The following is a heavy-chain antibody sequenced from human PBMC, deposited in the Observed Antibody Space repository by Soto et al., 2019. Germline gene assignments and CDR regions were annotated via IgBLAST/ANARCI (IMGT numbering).Heavy chain of an antibody. Sequence: QLQLQESGPGLVKPSETLSLTCTVSGGSISSSSYYWGWIRQPPGKGLEWIGSIYYSGSTYYNPSLKSRVTISVDTSKNQFSLKLSSVTAADTAVYYCARPIHDYGDYYCDYWGQGTLVTVSS. J-gene: IGHJ4*02. V-gene: IGHV4-39*01. D-gene: IGHD4-17*01. CDR3: ARPIHDYGDYYCDY. CDR1: GGSISSSSYY. CDR2: IYYSGST.